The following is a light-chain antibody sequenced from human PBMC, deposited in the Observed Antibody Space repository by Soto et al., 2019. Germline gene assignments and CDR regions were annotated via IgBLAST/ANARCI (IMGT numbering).Light chain of an antibody. CDR2: AAS. Sequence: DIHLTQSPSFLSASVGDRVTITCRASQGISSYLAWYQQKPGKAPKLLTYAASTLQSGVPSRFSGSGSGTEFTLTISSLQPEDFATYYCQHLDSYSTFGQGTRLEIK. J-gene: IGKJ5*01. V-gene: IGKV1-9*01. CDR3: QHLDSYST. CDR1: QGISSY.